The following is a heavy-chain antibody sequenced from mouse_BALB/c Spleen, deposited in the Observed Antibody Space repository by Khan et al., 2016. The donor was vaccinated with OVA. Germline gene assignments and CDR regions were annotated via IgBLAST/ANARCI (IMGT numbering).Heavy chain of an antibody. CDR3: SRHSDSYDRDFDV. CDR2: INTYTGEP. D-gene: IGHD2-12*01. J-gene: IGHJ1*01. Sequence: QIQLVQSGPELKKPGETVKISCKASGYTSTNYGMNWVKQAPGKGLKWMGWINTYTGEPTYADDFKGRFAFSLESSANTAYLQVNNRKYEDTATYFCSRHSDSYDRDFDVWGAGTTVTVSS. CDR1: GYTSTNYG. V-gene: IGHV9-3-1*01.